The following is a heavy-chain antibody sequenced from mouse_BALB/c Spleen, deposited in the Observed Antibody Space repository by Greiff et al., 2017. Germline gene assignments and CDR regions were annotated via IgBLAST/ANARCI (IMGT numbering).Heavy chain of an antibody. CDR3: ARDDYAFDY. Sequence: EVKLMESGGGLVQPGGSLRLSCATSGFTFTDYYMSWVRQPPGKALEWLGFIRNKANGYTTEYSASVKGRFTISRDNSQSILYLQMNTLRAEDSATCYCARDDYAFDYWGQGTTLTVSS. J-gene: IGHJ2*01. D-gene: IGHD2-4*01. CDR1: GFTFTDYY. V-gene: IGHV7-3*02. CDR2: IRNKANGYTT.